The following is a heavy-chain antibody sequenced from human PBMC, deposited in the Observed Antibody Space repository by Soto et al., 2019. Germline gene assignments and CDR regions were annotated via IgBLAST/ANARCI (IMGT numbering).Heavy chain of an antibody. CDR2: LSTSGGTI. V-gene: IGHV3-48*03. D-gene: IGHD2-2*01. CDR3: ARARRMLPAAAISYGMDV. CDR1: GFNLNNFE. J-gene: IGHJ6*02. Sequence: EAQLEESGGGLVQPGGSLRLSCAASGFNLNNFEGNWVRQAPGKGLEWIAYLSTSGGTIYYADSVKGRFIISRDNANNSLSLHMNSLRGEDTAVYYWARARRMLPAAAISYGMDVWGQGTTVTVTS.